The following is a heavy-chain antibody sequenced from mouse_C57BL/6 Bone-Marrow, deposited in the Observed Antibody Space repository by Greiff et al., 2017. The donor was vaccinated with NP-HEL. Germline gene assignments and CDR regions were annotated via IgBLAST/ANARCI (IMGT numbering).Heavy chain of an antibody. CDR2: ISDGGSYT. V-gene: IGHV5-4*01. Sequence: EVQGVESGGGLVKPGGSLKLSCAASGFTFSSYAMSWVRQTPEKRLEWVATISDGGSYTYYPDNVKGRFTISRDNAKNNLYLQMSHLKSEDTAMYYCAREGPTRGFAYWGQGTLVTVSA. D-gene: IGHD3-3*01. CDR3: AREGPTRGFAY. CDR1: GFTFSSYA. J-gene: IGHJ3*01.